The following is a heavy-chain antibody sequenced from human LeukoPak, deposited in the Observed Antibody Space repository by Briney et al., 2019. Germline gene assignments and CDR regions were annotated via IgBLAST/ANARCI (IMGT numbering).Heavy chain of an antibody. Sequence: SVKVSCKASGGTFSSYAISWVRQAPGQGLEWMGGIIPIFGTANYAQKFQGRVTITADESTSTAYMELSSLRSEDTAVYYCAKSEYYDFWSGPNRNYYYYGMDVWGQGTTVTVSS. CDR2: IIPIFGTA. J-gene: IGHJ6*02. CDR1: GGTFSSYA. D-gene: IGHD3-3*01. CDR3: AKSEYYDFWSGPNRNYYYYGMDV. V-gene: IGHV1-69*13.